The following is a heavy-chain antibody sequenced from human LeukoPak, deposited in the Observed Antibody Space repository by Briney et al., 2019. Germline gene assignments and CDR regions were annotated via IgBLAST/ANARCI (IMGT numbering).Heavy chain of an antibody. J-gene: IGHJ5*02. Sequence: WGSLRLSCAASGFTFSSYSMNWVRQAPGKGLEWVASISSSSSYIYYADSVKGRFAISRDNAKTSLYLHMNSLRAEATAVYYCAGEISSSSWYNWFAPWGQGPLVPVSS. D-gene: IGHD6-13*01. CDR3: AGEISSSSWYNWFAP. CDR2: ISSSSSYI. V-gene: IGHV3-21*01. CDR1: GFTFSSYS.